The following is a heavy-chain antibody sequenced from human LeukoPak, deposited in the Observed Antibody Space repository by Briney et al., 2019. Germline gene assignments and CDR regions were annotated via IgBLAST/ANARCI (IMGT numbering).Heavy chain of an antibody. V-gene: IGHV3-7*01. Sequence: PGGSLRLSCVASGFTFSHYSMNWVRQAPGKGLEWVANIKEDGSEKYYVDSVRGRFTISRDNAKNSLSLQMNSLRAEDTAVYYCARDRTGNDYWGQGALVTVSS. J-gene: IGHJ4*02. D-gene: IGHD1-1*01. CDR2: IKEDGSEK. CDR1: GFTFSHYS. CDR3: ARDRTGNDY.